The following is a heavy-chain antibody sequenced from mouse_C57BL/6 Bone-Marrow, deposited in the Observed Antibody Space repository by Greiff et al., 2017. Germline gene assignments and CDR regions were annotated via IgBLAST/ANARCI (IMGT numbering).Heavy chain of an antibody. CDR2: IYPRSGNT. J-gene: IGHJ4*01. Sequence: VQLQQSGAELARPGASVKLSCKASGYTFTSYGISWVKQRTGQGLEWIGEIYPRSGNTYYNEKFKGNATLTADKSSSTAYMELRSLTSEDSAVYFCARDGYGNYLYAMDYWGQGTSVTVSS. D-gene: IGHD2-1*01. CDR1: GYTFTSYG. V-gene: IGHV1-81*01. CDR3: ARDGYGNYLYAMDY.